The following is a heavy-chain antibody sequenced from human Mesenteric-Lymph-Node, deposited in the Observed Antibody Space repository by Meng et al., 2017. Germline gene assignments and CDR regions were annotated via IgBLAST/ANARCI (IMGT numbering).Heavy chain of an antibody. J-gene: IGHJ6*02. CDR1: GYTFTSYD. V-gene: IGHV1-8*01. Sequence: ASVKVSCKASGYTFTSYDINWVRQATGQGLEWMGWMNPNSGNTGYAQKFQGRVTMTRNTSISTAYMELSSLRSEDTAVYYCARESSVDYYYYGMDVWGQGTTVTVSS. CDR2: MNPNSGNT. CDR3: ARESSVDYYYYGMDV. D-gene: IGHD2-15*01.